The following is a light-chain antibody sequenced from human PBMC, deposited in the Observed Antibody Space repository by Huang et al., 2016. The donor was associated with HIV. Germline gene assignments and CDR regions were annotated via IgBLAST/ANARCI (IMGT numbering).Light chain of an antibody. CDR2: DAS. Sequence: DIQMTQSPSSLSASVGDRVTITCQASQDITNFFNWYQQKPGKAPKVLMYDASTLERGVPSRFSGSGSGTDFSFTISSLQPEDIATYYCQQYDQYPFTFGGGTKVEI. J-gene: IGKJ4*01. CDR1: QDITNF. V-gene: IGKV1-33*01. CDR3: QQYDQYPFT.